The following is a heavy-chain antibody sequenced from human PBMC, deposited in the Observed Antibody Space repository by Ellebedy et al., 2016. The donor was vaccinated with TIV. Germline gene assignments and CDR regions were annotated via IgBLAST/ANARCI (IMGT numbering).Heavy chain of an antibody. V-gene: IGHV4-39*01. J-gene: IGHJ4*02. CDR2: IYNSGAT. CDR1: GASISNSGYY. Sequence: SETLSLTCTVSGASISNSGYYWGWIRQPPGKRLEWIGSIYNSGATYYNPSLESRVTISVDTSKNQFSLELTYVTAADTALYYCARRTDSGSYYDYFNHWGQGTLVIVSS. CDR3: ARRTDSGSYYDYFNH. D-gene: IGHD1-26*01.